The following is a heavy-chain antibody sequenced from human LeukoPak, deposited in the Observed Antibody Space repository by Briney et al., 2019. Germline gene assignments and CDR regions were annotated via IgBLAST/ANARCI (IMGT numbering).Heavy chain of an antibody. CDR2: ISYDGSNK. CDR1: GFTFSSYA. Sequence: PGGSLRLSCAASGFTFSSYAMHWVRQAPGKGLEWVAVISYDGSNKYYADSVKGRFTISRDNSKNTLYLQMNSLRAEDTAVYYCAKDRAVVTTDAFDIWDQGTMVTVSS. J-gene: IGHJ3*02. CDR3: AKDRAVVTTDAFDI. D-gene: IGHD3-22*01. V-gene: IGHV3-30*04.